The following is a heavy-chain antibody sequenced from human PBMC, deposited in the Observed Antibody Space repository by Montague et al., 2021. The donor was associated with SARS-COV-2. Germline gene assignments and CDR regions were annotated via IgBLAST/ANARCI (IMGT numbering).Heavy chain of an antibody. Sequence: SETLSLTCAVYGGSFSGNYWSWIRQPPGKGLEWIGEINHCGSTNXNPSLKSRVTMSVDTSKNQFSLKLSSVTAAGTAVYYCARGLPVTTLFYYFGMDVWAKGPRSPSP. CDR2: INHCGST. J-gene: IGHJ6*02. CDR3: ARGLPVTTLFYYFGMDV. D-gene: IGHD4-11*01. V-gene: IGHV4-34*01. CDR1: GGSFSGNY.